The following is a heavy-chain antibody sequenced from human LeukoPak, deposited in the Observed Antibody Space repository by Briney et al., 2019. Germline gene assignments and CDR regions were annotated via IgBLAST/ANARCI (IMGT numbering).Heavy chain of an antibody. V-gene: IGHV3-7*05. J-gene: IGHJ4*02. Sequence: GGSLRLSCAASGFTFSNCWMTWVRQAPGKWLECVANIKTDGSETYYVDSVKGRFTISRDNAKNSVYLQMNSLRGEDTAVYYCAIESRGPAYWGQGTLVTVPS. CDR2: IKTDGSET. CDR1: GFTFSNCW. CDR3: AIESRGPAY. D-gene: IGHD3-10*01.